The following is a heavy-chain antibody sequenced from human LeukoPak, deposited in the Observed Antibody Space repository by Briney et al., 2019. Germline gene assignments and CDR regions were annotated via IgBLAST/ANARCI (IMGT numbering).Heavy chain of an antibody. J-gene: IGHJ4*01. V-gene: IGHV1-18*01. Sequence: ASVKVSCKASGYTFTSYGISWVRQAPGQGLEWLGWISTYNNNTHYAQKFQVRVTMTTDTSTSTAYMELRSLRSDDTAVYHCARVSGSYRGAIDYWGRGTLVIVSS. CDR1: GYTFTSYG. CDR3: ARVSGSYRGAIDY. CDR2: ISTYNNNT. D-gene: IGHD1-26*01.